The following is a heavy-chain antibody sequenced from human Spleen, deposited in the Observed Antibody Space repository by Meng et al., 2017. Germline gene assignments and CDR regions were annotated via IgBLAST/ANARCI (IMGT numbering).Heavy chain of an antibody. V-gene: IGHV3-21*01. D-gene: IGHD3-22*01. CDR1: GFTFSSYS. CDR2: ISSSSSYI. Sequence: GESLKISCAASGFTFSSYSMNWVRQAPGKGLEWVSSISSSSSYIYYADSVKGRFTISRDNAKNSLYLQMNSLRAEDTAVYYCARVSGKDSSGYYLTYYYGMDVWGQGTMVTVSS. J-gene: IGHJ6*02. CDR3: ARVSGKDSSGYYLTYYYGMDV.